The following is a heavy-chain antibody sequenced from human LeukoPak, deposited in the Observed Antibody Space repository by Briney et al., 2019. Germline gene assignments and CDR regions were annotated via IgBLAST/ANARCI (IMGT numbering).Heavy chain of an antibody. V-gene: IGHV4-59*08. CDR1: GGSISSYY. J-gene: IGHJ3*02. CDR2: IYYSGST. Sequence: PSETLSLTCTVSGGSISSYYWSWIRQPPGKGLEWIGYIYYSGSTNYNPSLKSRVTISVDTSKNQFSLKLSSVTATDTAVYYCARHSRAENDAFDIWGQGTTVTVSS. D-gene: IGHD6-19*01. CDR3: ARHSRAENDAFDI.